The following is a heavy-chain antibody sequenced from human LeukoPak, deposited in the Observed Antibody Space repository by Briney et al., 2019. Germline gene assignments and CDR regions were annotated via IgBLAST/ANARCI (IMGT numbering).Heavy chain of an antibody. J-gene: IGHJ3*02. CDR1: GYTFTGYY. CDR3: ASGRHSSGYRDAFDI. CDR2: INPNSGGT. Sequence: ASVKVSCKASGYTFTGYYMHWVRQDPGQGLEWMGWINPNSGGTNYAQKFQGRVTMTRDTSISTAYMELSRLRSDDTAVYYCASGRHSSGYRDAFDIWGQGTMVTVSS. D-gene: IGHD3-22*01. V-gene: IGHV1-2*02.